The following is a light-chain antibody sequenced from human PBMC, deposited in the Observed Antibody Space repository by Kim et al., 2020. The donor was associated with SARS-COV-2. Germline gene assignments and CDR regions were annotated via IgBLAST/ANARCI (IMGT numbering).Light chain of an antibody. CDR3: SSYAGSNIWV. CDR2: EVS. V-gene: IGLV2-8*01. Sequence: GQSVTISCTGTSSDVGGYNYVYGYQQHPGKAPKLMIYEVSKRPSGVPDRFSGSKSGNTASLTVSGLQAEDEADYYCSSYAGSNIWVFGGGTKLTVL. CDR1: SSDVGGYNY. J-gene: IGLJ3*02.